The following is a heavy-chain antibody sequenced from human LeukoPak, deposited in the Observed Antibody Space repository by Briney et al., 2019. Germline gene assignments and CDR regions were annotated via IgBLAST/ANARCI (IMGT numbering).Heavy chain of an antibody. D-gene: IGHD2-2*01. CDR2: INHSGST. CDR1: GVSFSGYY. CDR3: ARGPYCSSTSCYRGYYYYGMDV. J-gene: IGHJ6*02. Sequence: SETLSLTCAVYGVSFSGYYWSWLRQPPGKGLEWIGEINHSGSTNYNPSLKSRVTISVDTSKNQFSLKLSSVTAADTAVYYCARGPYCSSTSCYRGYYYYGMDVWGQGTTVTVSS. V-gene: IGHV4-34*01.